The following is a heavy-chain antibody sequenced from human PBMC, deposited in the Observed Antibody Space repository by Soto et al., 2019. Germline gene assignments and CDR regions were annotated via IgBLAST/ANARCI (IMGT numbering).Heavy chain of an antibody. D-gene: IGHD3-22*01. CDR2: AYPSGST. Sequence: SETLSLTCSVSGGSISSSYWSWIRQPAGKGLEWIGRAYPSGSTNYNPSLKSRVTMSVDMSKNQFSLKLSSVTAADTAVYYCARELEVYYYDSSGPPHGFDIRGQGTMVTVSS. V-gene: IGHV4-4*07. J-gene: IGHJ3*02. CDR1: GGSISSSY. CDR3: ARELEVYYYDSSGPPHGFDI.